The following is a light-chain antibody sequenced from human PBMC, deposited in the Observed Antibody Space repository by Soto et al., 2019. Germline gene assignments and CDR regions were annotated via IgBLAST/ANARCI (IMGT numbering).Light chain of an antibody. CDR3: QQCGNWPLT. CDR2: EAS. Sequence: ENVLTQSPGTLSLSLVERATLSCRASQGISDYLAWYQQKPGQAPRLLIYEASKRATGIPARFSGSGSGTDFTLTISSLEPEDFAVYYCQQCGNWPLTFGGGTKVDIK. J-gene: IGKJ4*01. CDR1: QGISDY. V-gene: IGKV3-11*01.